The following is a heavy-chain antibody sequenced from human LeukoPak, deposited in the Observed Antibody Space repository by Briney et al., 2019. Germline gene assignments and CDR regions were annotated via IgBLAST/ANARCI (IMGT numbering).Heavy chain of an antibody. CDR1: GFTFSSYG. Sequence: GGSLRLSCAASGFTFSSYGMHWVRQAPGKGLEWVAVISYDGSNKYYAGSVKGRFTISRDNAKNSLYLQMNSLRAEDTALYYCAKDASYSSSWYRNWGQGTLVTVSS. V-gene: IGHV3-30*18. D-gene: IGHD6-13*01. CDR3: AKDASYSSSWYRN. CDR2: ISYDGSNK. J-gene: IGHJ4*02.